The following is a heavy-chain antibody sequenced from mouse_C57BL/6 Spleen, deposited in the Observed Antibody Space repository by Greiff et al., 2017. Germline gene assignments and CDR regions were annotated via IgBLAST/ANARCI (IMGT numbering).Heavy chain of an antibody. D-gene: IGHD2-4*01. J-gene: IGHJ3*01. CDR2: IDPETGGT. Sequence: VKVVESGAKLVRPGASVTLSCKASGYTFTDYEMHWVKQTPVHGLEWIGAIDPETGGTAYNQKFKGKAILTADKSSSTAYMELRSLTSEDPAVYYCTSKDYDPFAYWGQGTLVTVSA. V-gene: IGHV1-15*01. CDR1: GYTFTDYE. CDR3: TSKDYDPFAY.